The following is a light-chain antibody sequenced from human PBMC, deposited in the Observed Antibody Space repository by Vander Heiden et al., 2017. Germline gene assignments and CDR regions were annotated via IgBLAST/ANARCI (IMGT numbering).Light chain of an antibody. CDR3: AAWDESLSGWV. V-gene: IGLV1-47*01. CDR1: RSNIGNNY. CDR2: KNS. Sequence: QSVMTQPPSASGTPGQRVTISCSGTRSNIGNNYVYWYQQFPGTAPKPLIYKNSHRPSGGPDRFSGSRSGTSAYLDISGLRSEDEADYYCAAWDESLSGWVFGGGTKLTVL. J-gene: IGLJ3*02.